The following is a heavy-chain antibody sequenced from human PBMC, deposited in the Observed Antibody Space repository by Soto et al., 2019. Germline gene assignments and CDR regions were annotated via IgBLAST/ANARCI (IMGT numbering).Heavy chain of an antibody. V-gene: IGHV1-58*01. J-gene: IGHJ3*02. CDR1: GFTFTSSA. D-gene: IGHD3-22*01. CDR2: IVVGSGNT. CDR3: AAIAPPHYYDSSGSDAFDI. Sequence: ASVKVSCKASGFTFTSSAVQWVRQARGQRLEWIGWIVVGSGNTNYAQKFQGRVTITRDMSTSTAYMELSSLRSEDTAVYYCAAIAPPHYYDSSGSDAFDIWGQGTMVTVSS.